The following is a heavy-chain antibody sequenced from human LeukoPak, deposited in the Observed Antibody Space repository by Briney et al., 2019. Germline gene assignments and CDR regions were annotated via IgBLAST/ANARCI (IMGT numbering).Heavy chain of an antibody. V-gene: IGHV3-7*01. CDR2: IKQDGSVK. D-gene: IGHD6-6*01. Sequence: GGSLRLSCAASGFTFSNYWMSWVRQAPGRGLEWVANIKQDGSVKYYVDSVKGRFTISRDNAKNSLYLQMNSLRAEDTAFYYCARIGYSSSSFDYWGQGTLVTVSS. CDR1: GFTFSNYW. J-gene: IGHJ4*02. CDR3: ARIGYSSSSFDY.